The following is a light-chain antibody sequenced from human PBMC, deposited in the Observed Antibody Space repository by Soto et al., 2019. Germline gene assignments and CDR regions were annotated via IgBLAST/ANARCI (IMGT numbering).Light chain of an antibody. CDR1: QGIRSW. Sequence: DIQMTQSPSYVSASIGDRVTITCRASQGIRSWLAWYQQKPGKAPKLLIYAASSLQSGVPSRFSGSGSATDFPLPIRSLQPEDFATCFCQQANSYPFTFGPGPKVHVK. J-gene: IGKJ3*01. CDR2: AAS. CDR3: QQANSYPFT. V-gene: IGKV1-12*01.